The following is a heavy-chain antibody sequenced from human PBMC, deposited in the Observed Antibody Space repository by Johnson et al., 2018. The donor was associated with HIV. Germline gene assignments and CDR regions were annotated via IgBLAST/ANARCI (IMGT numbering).Heavy chain of an antibody. CDR3: ARGGAAAGGAFDI. CDR1: GFTFSSYD. J-gene: IGHJ3*02. V-gene: IGHV3-13*01. Sequence: VQLVESGGGLVQPGGSLRLSCAASGFTFSSYDMHWVRQATGKGLEWVSAIGTAGDTYYPGSVKGRFTISRENAKNSLYLQMNSLRAGDTAGYYCARGGAAAGGAFDIWGQGTMVTVSS. D-gene: IGHD6-13*01. CDR2: IGTAGDT.